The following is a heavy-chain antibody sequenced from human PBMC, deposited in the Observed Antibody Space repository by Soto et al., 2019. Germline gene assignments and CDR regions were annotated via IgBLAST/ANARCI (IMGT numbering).Heavy chain of an antibody. CDR3: AADLVLGSGGLGH. CDR2: IKTDGSET. D-gene: IGHD3-10*01. V-gene: IGHV3-74*01. CDR1: GLSFSYYW. J-gene: IGHJ4*02. Sequence: EVHLVESGGGLVQPGGSLRLSCAASGLSFSYYWMHWVRQAPGKGLAWVSRIKTDGSETNYADSVWCRFTISIDNAKNILYLQMNSLGVDDTAVYYCAADLVLGSGGLGHWGQGTLVTVSS.